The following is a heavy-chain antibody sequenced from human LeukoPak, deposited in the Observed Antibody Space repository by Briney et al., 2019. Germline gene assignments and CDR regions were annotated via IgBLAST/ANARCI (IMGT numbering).Heavy chain of an antibody. CDR2: IYYSGST. CDR3: GVVTLYFYYMDV. V-gene: IGHV4-39*01. D-gene: IGHD3-3*01. J-gene: IGHJ6*03. Sequence: PSETLSLTCTVSGGSISSSSYYWGWIRQPPGKGLEWIGGIYYSGSTYYNPSLKSRVTISVDTSKNQFSLKLSSVTAADTAVYYCGVVTLYFYYMDVWGKGTTVTVSS. CDR1: GGSISSSSYY.